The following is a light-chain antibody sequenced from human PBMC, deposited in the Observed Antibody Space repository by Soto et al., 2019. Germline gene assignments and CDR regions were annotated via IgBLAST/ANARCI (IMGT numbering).Light chain of an antibody. V-gene: IGLV2-8*01. CDR3: CSYAGTYYV. Sequence: SQPPSPARSPGQLVTLSRTGNRSDVGGYKYVSWYQQHPGKAPKIMIYEINKRSSGVPDRFWGSKSGNTASLTISGLQAEDEAEYYCCSYAGTYYVFGTGTKVT. CDR2: EIN. CDR1: RSDVGGYKY. J-gene: IGLJ1*01.